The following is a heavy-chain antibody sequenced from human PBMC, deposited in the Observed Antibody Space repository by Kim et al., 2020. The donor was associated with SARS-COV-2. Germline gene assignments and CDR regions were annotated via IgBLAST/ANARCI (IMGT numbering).Heavy chain of an antibody. CDR2: INHSGST. V-gene: IGHV4-34*01. D-gene: IGHD3-10*02. CDR3: ARGWMFEYFQH. Sequence: SETLSLTCAVYGGSFSGYYWSWIRQPPGKGLEWIGEINHSGSTNYNPSLKSRVTISVDTSKNQFSLKLSSVTAADTAVYYCARGWMFEYFQHWGQGTLVTVSS. J-gene: IGHJ1*01. CDR1: GGSFSGYY.